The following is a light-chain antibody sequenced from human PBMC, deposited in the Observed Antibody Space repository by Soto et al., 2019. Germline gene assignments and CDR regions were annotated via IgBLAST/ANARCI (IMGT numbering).Light chain of an antibody. CDR3: XXXXNLPXT. CDR2: DAF. CDR1: QDISNY. Sequence: DIQMTQSPSSLSASVGDRVTITCQASQDISNYLSWYQQKPGKAPKLLIYDAFNLETGVPSRFSGSGSGXDFTFXIXXXXPXXXAXXXXXXXXNLPXTFGPGTKVDIK. J-gene: IGKJ3*01. V-gene: IGKV1-33*01.